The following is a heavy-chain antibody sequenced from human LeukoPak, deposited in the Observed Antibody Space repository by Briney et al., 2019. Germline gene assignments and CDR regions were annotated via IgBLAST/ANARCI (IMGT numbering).Heavy chain of an antibody. V-gene: IGHV1-18*01. CDR3: ARIAKYSSLFDFDY. CDR1: GYTFTSYG. J-gene: IGHJ4*02. Sequence: ASVKVSCKASGYTFTSYGISWVRQAPGQGLEWMGWISAYNGNTNYAQKLQGRVTMTTDTSTSTAYMELRSLRSDDTAVYYCARIAKYSSLFDFDYWGQGTLVTVSS. CDR2: ISAYNGNT. D-gene: IGHD6-6*01.